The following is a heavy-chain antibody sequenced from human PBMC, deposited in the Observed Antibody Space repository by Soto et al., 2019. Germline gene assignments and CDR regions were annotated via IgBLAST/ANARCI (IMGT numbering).Heavy chain of an antibody. V-gene: IGHV1-2*02. CDR2: INPNSGGT. CDR3: ARSLTEGYCTITGCYTRPLYGMDV. Sequence: ASVKVSCKASGYTFSGYYIHWLRQAPGQGLEWMGWINPNSGGTNYAQKFQGRVTVTRDTPTSTAYMELSRLTSDDAAVYYCARSLTEGYCTITGCYTRPLYGMDVWGQGTTVTVSS. CDR1: GYTFSGYY. J-gene: IGHJ6*02. D-gene: IGHD2-2*02.